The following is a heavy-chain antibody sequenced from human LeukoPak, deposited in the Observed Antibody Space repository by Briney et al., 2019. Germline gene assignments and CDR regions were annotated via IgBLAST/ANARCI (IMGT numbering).Heavy chain of an antibody. V-gene: IGHV4-59*01. CDR1: GGSMTNYY. Sequence: SETLSLTCTVSGGSMTNYYWTWIRQPPGEGLEWLAYIYYYGSTNYNPSLESRLTLTVDTSKSQFSLKLSSVTAADTAVYYCAREGAGSYGFRYIDVWGKGTTVTVS. CDR3: AREGAGSYGFRYIDV. CDR2: IYYYGST. J-gene: IGHJ6*03. D-gene: IGHD5-18*01.